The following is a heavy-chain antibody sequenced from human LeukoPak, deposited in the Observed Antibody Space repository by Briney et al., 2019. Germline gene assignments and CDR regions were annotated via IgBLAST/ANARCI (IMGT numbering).Heavy chain of an antibody. Sequence: EASVKVSCKASGYTFTSYGISWVRQAPGQGLEWMGGIIPIFGTANYAQKFQGRVTITTDESTSTAYMELSSLRSEDTAVYYCARGEVRVPYYFDYWGQGTLVTVSS. V-gene: IGHV1-69*05. CDR2: IIPIFGTA. CDR1: GYTFTSYG. J-gene: IGHJ4*02. CDR3: ARGEVRVPYYFDY. D-gene: IGHD1-26*01.